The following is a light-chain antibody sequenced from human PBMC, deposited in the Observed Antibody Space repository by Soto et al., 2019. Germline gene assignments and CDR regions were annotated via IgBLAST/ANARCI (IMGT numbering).Light chain of an antibody. CDR3: QHCDTWSA. J-gene: IGKJ5*01. V-gene: IGKV3-11*01. Sequence: EIVLTQSPVTLSLSPGETATLSCRASQSVSTYLAWYQQKPGQAPSLLIYDAFKRATGIPARFSGSWSGTDFTLTISSLEPEDFAVYYCQHCDTWSAFGQRTRLEIK. CDR2: DAF. CDR1: QSVSTY.